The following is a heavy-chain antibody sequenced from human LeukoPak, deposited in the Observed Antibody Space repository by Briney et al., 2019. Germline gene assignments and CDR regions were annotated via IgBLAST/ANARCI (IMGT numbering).Heavy chain of an antibody. CDR3: AKDGSGWSFDY. V-gene: IGHV1-3*04. CDR2: ISTGNGYT. D-gene: IGHD6-19*01. J-gene: IGHJ4*02. CDR1: GYTFSTYA. Sequence: ASVKVSCKASGYTFSTYAMHWVRQAPGQRLEWMGWISTGNGYTEYSQMFQGRLTITRDTSASTAYMELSNLRSEDTAVYYCAKDGSGWSFDYWGQGTLVTVSS.